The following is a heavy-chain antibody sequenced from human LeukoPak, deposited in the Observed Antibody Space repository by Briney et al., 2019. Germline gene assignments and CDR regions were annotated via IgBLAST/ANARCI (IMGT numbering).Heavy chain of an antibody. D-gene: IGHD5-18*01. J-gene: IGHJ5*02. CDR1: GYTFTSYA. Sequence: ASVKVSCKASGYTFTSYAMNWVRQAPGQGLEWMGWINTKTGNPTYAQGFTGRFVFSLDTSVSTSYLQISSLKAEDTAVYYCARDGVDTLFDPWGQGTLVTVSS. V-gene: IGHV7-4-1*02. CDR2: INTKTGNP. CDR3: ARDGVDTLFDP.